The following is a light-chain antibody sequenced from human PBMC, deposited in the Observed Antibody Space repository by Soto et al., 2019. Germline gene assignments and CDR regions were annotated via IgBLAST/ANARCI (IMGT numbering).Light chain of an antibody. J-gene: IGLJ2*01. CDR3: SSYTSGTNLVVF. CDR2: DVN. Sequence: QSVLTQPASVSGSPGQSITISCTGTSSDIGGYNYVSWYQQYPGKAPRLMIYDVNNRPSGVSDRFSGSKSGNTASLTISGLQAEDEAVYYCSSYTSGTNLVVFFGGGTKLTVL. V-gene: IGLV2-14*03. CDR1: SSDIGGYNY.